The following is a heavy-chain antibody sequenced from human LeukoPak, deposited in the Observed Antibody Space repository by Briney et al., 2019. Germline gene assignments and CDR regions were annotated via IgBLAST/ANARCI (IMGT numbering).Heavy chain of an antibody. J-gene: IGHJ5*02. D-gene: IGHD3-10*01. Sequence: GASVKVSCKASGYTFPSYGIRWVRQAPGQGLEWMGWISAYNGNTNYAQKLQGRVTMTTDTSTSTAYMELRSLRSDDTAVYYCARVLVDVLLWFGEPLNWFDPWGQGTLVTVSS. CDR3: ARVLVDVLLWFGEPLNWFDP. CDR2: ISAYNGNT. V-gene: IGHV1-18*01. CDR1: GYTFPSYG.